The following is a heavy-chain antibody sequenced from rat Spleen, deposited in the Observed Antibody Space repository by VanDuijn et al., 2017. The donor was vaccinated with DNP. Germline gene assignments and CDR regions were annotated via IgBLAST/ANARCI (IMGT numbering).Heavy chain of an antibody. CDR3: ARGHWEADWFAY. CDR1: GFTFSKNA. V-gene: IGHV5-29*01. CDR2: LSYDGSST. J-gene: IGHJ3*01. Sequence: EVQLVESGGGLVQPGRSLKVSCVASGFTFSKNAMAWVRQAPKKGLEWVAALSYDGSSTYYRDSVKGRFTISRDNARNTLYFQMDSLRSEDTATYYCARGHWEADWFAYWGQGTLVTVSS. D-gene: IGHD5-1*01.